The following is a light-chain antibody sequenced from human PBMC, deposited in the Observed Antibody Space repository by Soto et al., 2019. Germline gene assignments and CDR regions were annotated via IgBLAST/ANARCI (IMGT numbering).Light chain of an antibody. CDR3: QQYASSPLT. Sequence: EIVLTQSPGTLSLSPGERVTLSCRASQSVGRNYLAWYQQKPGQAPRLLIHGASTRATGIPDRFSGSGSGTDFTFTISSLEPEDFAVYYCQQYASSPLTFGGGTKVETK. CDR1: QSVGRNY. J-gene: IGKJ4*01. V-gene: IGKV3-20*01. CDR2: GAS.